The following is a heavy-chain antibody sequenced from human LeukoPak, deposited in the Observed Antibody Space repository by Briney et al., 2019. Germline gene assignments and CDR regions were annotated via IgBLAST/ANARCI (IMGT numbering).Heavy chain of an antibody. Sequence: ASVKVSCKASGYTFTGYYMHWVRQAPGQGLEWMGWINPNSGGTNYAQKFQGRVTMTRDMSTSTVYMELSSLRSEDTAVYYCASGPIEYSSSWNDYWGQGTLVTVSS. J-gene: IGHJ4*02. CDR3: ASGPIEYSSSWNDY. D-gene: IGHD6-6*01. CDR1: GYTFTGYY. V-gene: IGHV1-2*02. CDR2: INPNSGGT.